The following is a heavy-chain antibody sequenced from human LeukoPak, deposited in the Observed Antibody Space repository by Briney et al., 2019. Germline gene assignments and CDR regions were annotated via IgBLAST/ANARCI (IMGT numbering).Heavy chain of an antibody. CDR1: GGSFSGYY. CDR2: INHSGST. D-gene: IGHD3-22*01. CDR3: ARSKDTYYYDSSGYYSQTDAFDI. Sequence: SETLSLTCAVYGGSFSGYYWSWIRQPPGKGLEWIGEINHSGSTNYNPSLKSRVTISVDTSKNQFSLKLSSVTAADTAVYYCARSKDTYYYDSSGYYSQTDAFDIWGQGTMVTVSS. J-gene: IGHJ3*02. V-gene: IGHV4-34*01.